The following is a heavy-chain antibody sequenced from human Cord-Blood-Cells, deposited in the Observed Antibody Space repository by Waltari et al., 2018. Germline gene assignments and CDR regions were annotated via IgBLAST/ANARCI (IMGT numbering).Heavy chain of an antibody. CDR2: TNHSGST. CDR3: ARVFAMSYDSSGYYFDY. CDR1: GVFFSRYH. Sequence: QVQLQQWVAGLLKPSDTLSLTRAVYGVFFSRYHLSCSRQPHGKGLELIGETNHSGSTNDNPSLKSRVTISVDTSKNQFSLKLSSVAAADTAVYYCARVFAMSYDSSGYYFDYWGQGTLVTVSS. J-gene: IGHJ4*02. D-gene: IGHD3-22*01. V-gene: IGHV4-34*01.